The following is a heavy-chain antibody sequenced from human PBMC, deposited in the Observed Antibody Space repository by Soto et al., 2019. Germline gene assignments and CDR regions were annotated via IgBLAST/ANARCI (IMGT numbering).Heavy chain of an antibody. Sequence: QVQLQESGPGLVKPSGTLSLTCAVSGGSISSSNWWSWVRQPPGKGLEWIGEIYHSGSTNYNPSLKSRVTISVDKSKTHFSLKLSSVTAADTAVYYCARLYMVRGVMDWFDPWGQGTLVTVSS. J-gene: IGHJ5*02. CDR3: ARLYMVRGVMDWFDP. CDR2: IYHSGST. D-gene: IGHD3-10*01. CDR1: GGSISSSNW. V-gene: IGHV4-4*02.